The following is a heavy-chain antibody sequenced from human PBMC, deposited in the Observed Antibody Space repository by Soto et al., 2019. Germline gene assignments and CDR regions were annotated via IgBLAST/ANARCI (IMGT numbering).Heavy chain of an antibody. D-gene: IGHD3-3*01. Sequence: QVQLVESGGGVVQPGRSLRLSCAASGFTFSSYGMHWVRQAPGKGLEWVAVISYDGSNKYYADSVKGRFTISRDNSKNTRYLQMNSLRAEDTAVYYCAKDGATLDSDYYDFWSGSSYYFDYWGQGTLVTVSS. CDR2: ISYDGSNK. V-gene: IGHV3-30*18. CDR1: GFTFSSYG. J-gene: IGHJ4*02. CDR3: AKDGATLDSDYYDFWSGSSYYFDY.